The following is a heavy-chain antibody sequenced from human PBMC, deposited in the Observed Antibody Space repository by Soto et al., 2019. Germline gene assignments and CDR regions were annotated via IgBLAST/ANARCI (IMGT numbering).Heavy chain of an antibody. J-gene: IGHJ5*02. CDR3: ARSIVVVTALYH. CDR1: GYTFTSYG. D-gene: IGHD2-21*02. Sequence: ASGKASWKASGYTFTSYGHSWVRQAPGQGLEWMGWISAYNGNTNYAQKLQGRVTMTTDTSTSTAYMELRSLRSEDTAFYYCARSIVVVTALYHWGQGTRVTV. CDR2: ISAYNGNT. V-gene: IGHV1-18*01.